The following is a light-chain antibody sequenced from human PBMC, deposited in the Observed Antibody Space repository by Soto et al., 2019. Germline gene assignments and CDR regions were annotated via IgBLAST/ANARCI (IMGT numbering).Light chain of an antibody. CDR2: GAS. J-gene: IGKJ4*01. CDR1: QSVSSN. Sequence: EIVMTQSPATLSVSPGERATFSCRASQSVSSNLAWYQQKPGQAPRLLIYGASTRATGIPARFSGSGSGTEFTLTISSLQSEDFAVYYCQQYNNWPPLTFGGGTKVEIE. V-gene: IGKV3-15*01. CDR3: QQYNNWPPLT.